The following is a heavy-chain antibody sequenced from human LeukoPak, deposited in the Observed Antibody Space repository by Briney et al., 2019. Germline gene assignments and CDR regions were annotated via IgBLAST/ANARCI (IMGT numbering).Heavy chain of an antibody. CDR3: AREANWFDP. CDR2: IYYSGST. CDR1: GGSISSSSYY. Sequence: SETLSLTCTVSGGSISSSSYYWGWIRQPPGKGREWIGSIYYSGSTYYNPSLKSRVTISVDTSKNQFSLKLSSVTAADTAVYYCAREANWFDPWGQGTLVTVSS. J-gene: IGHJ5*02. V-gene: IGHV4-39*02.